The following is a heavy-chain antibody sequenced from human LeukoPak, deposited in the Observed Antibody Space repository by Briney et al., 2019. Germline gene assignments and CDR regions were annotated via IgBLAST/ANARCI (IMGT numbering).Heavy chain of an antibody. CDR2: IWYDGSNK. Sequence: GGSLRLSCAASGFTFSSYGMHWVRQAPGKGLEWVAVIWYDGSNKYYADSVKGRFTISRDNSKNTLYLQMNSLRAEDTAVYYCAKEGYSSSWWGGAFDIWGEGTMVTVSS. CDR1: GFTFSSYG. D-gene: IGHD6-13*01. V-gene: IGHV3-33*06. CDR3: AKEGYSSSWWGGAFDI. J-gene: IGHJ3*02.